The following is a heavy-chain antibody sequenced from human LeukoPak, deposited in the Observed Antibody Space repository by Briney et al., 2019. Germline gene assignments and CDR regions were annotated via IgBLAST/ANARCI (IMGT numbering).Heavy chain of an antibody. CDR1: GFTFSSYE. V-gene: IGHV3-48*03. Sequence: PGGSLRLSCAASGFTFSSYEMNWVRQAPGKGLEWVPYISSSGSTIYYADSVKGRFTISRDNAKNSLYLQMYSLRAEDTAVYYCARNPVGATRGYFDYWGQGTLVTVSS. J-gene: IGHJ4*02. CDR3: ARNPVGATRGYFDY. D-gene: IGHD1-26*01. CDR2: ISSSGSTI.